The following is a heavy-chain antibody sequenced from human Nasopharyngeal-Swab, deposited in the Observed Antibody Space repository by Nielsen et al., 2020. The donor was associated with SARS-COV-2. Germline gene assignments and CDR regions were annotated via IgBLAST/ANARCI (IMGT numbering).Heavy chain of an antibody. J-gene: IGHJ6*03. D-gene: IGHD6-13*01. CDR3: ARDGQQQPGHWYYYMDV. V-gene: IGHV3-7*01. Sequence: GGSLRLSCAASEFAFGSYWMSWVRQAPGKGLEWVAHIKHDGSETYYVGFVEGRFTISRDDTKKSLCLQMHSLRPEDTAVYYCARDGQQQPGHWYYYMDVWGKGTTVTVSS. CDR1: EFAFGSYW. CDR2: IKHDGSET.